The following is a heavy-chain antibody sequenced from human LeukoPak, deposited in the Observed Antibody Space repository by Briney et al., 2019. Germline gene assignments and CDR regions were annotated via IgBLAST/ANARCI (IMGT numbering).Heavy chain of an antibody. CDR3: AKEQDGMDV. J-gene: IGHJ6*02. CDR2: ISWNSGSI. V-gene: IGHV3-9*01. CDR1: GFTFDDYA. Sequence: GGSLRLSCAASGFTFDDYAMHWVRQAPGNGLEWVSGISWNSGSIGYADSVKGRLTISRDNANNSLYLQMNSLRAEDTALYYCAKEQDGMDVWGQGTTVTVSS.